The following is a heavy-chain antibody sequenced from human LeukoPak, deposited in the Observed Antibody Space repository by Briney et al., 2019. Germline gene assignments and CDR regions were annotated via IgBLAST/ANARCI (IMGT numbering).Heavy chain of an antibody. CDR1: GGTFSSYA. V-gene: IGHV1-69*05. J-gene: IGHJ5*02. CDR2: IIPIFGTA. D-gene: IGHD1-14*01. Sequence: SVKVSCKASGGTFSSYAISWVRQAPGQGLEWMGRIIPIFGTANYAQKFQGTVTITTDESTSTAYMELSSLRSEGTAVYYCAKDRPNQGEWDAWGQGTLVTVSS. CDR3: AKDRPNQGEWDA.